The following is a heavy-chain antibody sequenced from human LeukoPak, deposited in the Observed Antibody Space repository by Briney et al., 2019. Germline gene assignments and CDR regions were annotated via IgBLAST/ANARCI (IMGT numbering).Heavy chain of an antibody. CDR2: INPNSGGT. J-gene: IGHJ4*02. V-gene: IGHV1-2*06. CDR1: GYTFTGYY. Sequence: ASVKVSCKASGYTFTGYYMHWVRQAPGQGLEWMGRINPNSGGTSYAQKFQGRVTMTRDTSISTAYMELSRLRSDDTAVYYCARGGGYYDSSGYAYYFDYWGQGTLVTVSS. CDR3: ARGGGYYDSSGYAYYFDY. D-gene: IGHD3-22*01.